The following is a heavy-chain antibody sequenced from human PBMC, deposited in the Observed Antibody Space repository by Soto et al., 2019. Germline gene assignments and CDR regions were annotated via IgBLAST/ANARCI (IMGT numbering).Heavy chain of an antibody. CDR2: IYYSGST. CDR1: GGSVSSGSYY. V-gene: IGHV4-61*01. J-gene: IGHJ6*02. D-gene: IGHD6-6*01. Sequence: SETLSLTCSVSGGSVSSGSYYWSWIRQPPGKGLEWIGYIYYSGSTNYNPSLKSRVTISVDTSKNQFSLKLSSVTAADTAVYYCAREMDSSSSSYYYYYGMDVWGQGTTVTVSS. CDR3: AREMDSSSSSYYYYYGMDV.